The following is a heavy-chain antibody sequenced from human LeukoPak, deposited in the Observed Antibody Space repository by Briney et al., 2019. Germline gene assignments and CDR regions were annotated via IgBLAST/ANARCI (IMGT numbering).Heavy chain of an antibody. CDR1: GFTFNTYG. D-gene: IGHD6-19*01. V-gene: IGHV3-23*01. CDR3: AKEYDLIAVAYLFDP. CDR2: TSGSGGST. Sequence: GGSLRLSCAASGFTFNTYGMSWVRQAPGKGVEWVSATSGSGGSTYYADSVKGRFTISRDNSKNTLYLQMNSLRAEDTAVYYCAKEYDLIAVAYLFDPWGQGTLVTVSS. J-gene: IGHJ5*02.